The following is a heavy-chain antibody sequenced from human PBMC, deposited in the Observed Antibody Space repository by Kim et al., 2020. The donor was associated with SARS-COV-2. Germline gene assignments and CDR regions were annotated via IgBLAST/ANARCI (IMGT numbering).Heavy chain of an antibody. J-gene: IGHJ6*02. Sequence: ASVKVSCKASGYTFTSSGISWVRQAPGQGLEWMGWISAYNGNTNYAQKLQGRVTMTTDTSTRTAYMELRSLRSDDTAVYYCARKGSGLLWFGEYLYGMDVWGQGTTFTVSS. CDR3: ARKGSGLLWFGEYLYGMDV. V-gene: IGHV1-18*01. D-gene: IGHD3-10*01. CDR1: GYTFTSSG. CDR2: ISAYNGNT.